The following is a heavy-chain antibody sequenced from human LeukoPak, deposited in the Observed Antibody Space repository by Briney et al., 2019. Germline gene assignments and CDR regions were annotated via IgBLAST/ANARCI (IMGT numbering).Heavy chain of an antibody. D-gene: IGHD3-22*01. Sequence: PSETLSLTCSVSGGSIISNYWSWIRQPPGKGLEWIGYIFYSGSTNYNPSLKSRVTISVDTSKNQFSLKLSSVTAADTAVYYCARQGKREYYDRSGYYYYNYMDVWGKGTTVTVSS. CDR2: IFYSGST. J-gene: IGHJ6*03. V-gene: IGHV4-59*08. CDR1: GGSIISNY. CDR3: ARQGKREYYDRSGYYYYNYMDV.